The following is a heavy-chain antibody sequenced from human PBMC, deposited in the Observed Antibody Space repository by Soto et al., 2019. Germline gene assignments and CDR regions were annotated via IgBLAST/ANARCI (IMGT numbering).Heavy chain of an antibody. D-gene: IGHD6-19*01. CDR2: IYHIGST. J-gene: IGHJ6*02. CDR1: GDSVSSGSYY. Sequence: SETLSLTCTVSGDSVSSGSYYWSWIRQPPGKGLEWIGYIYHIGSTNYNPSLKSRVTIAVDTSKNQFSLKLSSVTAADTAVYYCASNPHGIAVPEYFYGMDVWGQGTTVTSP. CDR3: ASNPHGIAVPEYFYGMDV. V-gene: IGHV4-61*01.